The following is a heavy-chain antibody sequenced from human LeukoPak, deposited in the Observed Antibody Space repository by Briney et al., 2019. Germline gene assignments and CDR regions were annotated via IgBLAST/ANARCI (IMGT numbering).Heavy chain of an antibody. J-gene: IGHJ4*02. V-gene: IGHV4-34*01. Sequence: SETLSLTCAVYGGSFRGYYWSWIRQPPGKGLEWIGEINHSGSTNYNPSLKSRVTMSVDTSKNQFSLKLSSVTAADTAVYYCARDGGRDSGSYYEDCWGQGTLVTVSS. D-gene: IGHD1-26*01. CDR1: GGSFRGYY. CDR2: INHSGST. CDR3: ARDGGRDSGSYYEDC.